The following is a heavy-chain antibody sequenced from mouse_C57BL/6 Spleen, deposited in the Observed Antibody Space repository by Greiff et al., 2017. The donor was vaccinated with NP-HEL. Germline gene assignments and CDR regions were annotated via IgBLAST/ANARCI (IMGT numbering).Heavy chain of an antibody. CDR3: ARDRYYFDY. J-gene: IGHJ2*01. V-gene: IGHV5-16*01. Sequence: EVKVVESEGGLVQPGSSMKLSCTASGFTFSDYYMAWVRQVPEKGLEWVANINYDGSSTYYLDSLKSRFNISRDNAKNILYLQMSSLKSEDTATYYCARDRYYFDYWGQGTTLTVSS. CDR2: INYDGSST. CDR1: GFTFSDYY. D-gene: IGHD2-14*01.